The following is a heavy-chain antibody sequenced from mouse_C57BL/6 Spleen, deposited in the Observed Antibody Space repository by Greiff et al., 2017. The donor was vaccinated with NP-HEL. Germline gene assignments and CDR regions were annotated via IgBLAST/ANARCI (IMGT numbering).Heavy chain of an antibody. Sequence: QVQLQQSGPGLVQPSQSLSITCTVSGFSLTSYGVHWVRQSPGKGLEWLGVIWSGGSTDYNAAFISRLSISKDNSKSQVVFKMNSLQADDTAIYYCARNHYGSSYWFAYWGQGTLVTVSA. CDR1: GFSLTSYG. CDR2: IWSGGST. CDR3: ARNHYGSSYWFAY. D-gene: IGHD1-1*01. V-gene: IGHV2-2*01. J-gene: IGHJ3*01.